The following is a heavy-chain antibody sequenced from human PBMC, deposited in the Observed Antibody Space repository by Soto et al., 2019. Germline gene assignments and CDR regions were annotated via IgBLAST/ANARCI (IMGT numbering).Heavy chain of an antibody. Sequence: SVKFSCKASGGTFSSYAISWVRQAPGQGLECMGGIIPIFGTANYAQKFQGRVTITAXXXXSXXXMXLXXLRXEDTAVYYCARDPIGVDSSSSYGWFDPWG. J-gene: IGHJ5*02. CDR3: ARDPIGVDSSSSYGWFDP. CDR2: IIPIFGTA. CDR1: GGTFSSYA. D-gene: IGHD6-6*01. V-gene: IGHV1-69*13.